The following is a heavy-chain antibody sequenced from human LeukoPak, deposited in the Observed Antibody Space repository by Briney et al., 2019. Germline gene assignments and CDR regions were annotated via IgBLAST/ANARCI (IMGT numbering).Heavy chain of an antibody. CDR3: ARAVENNYYDSSGFFDY. J-gene: IGHJ4*02. Sequence: ASVKVSCKASGYTFTGYYMHRVRQAPGQGLEWMGWINPNSGGTNYAQKFQGRVTMTRDTSISTAYMELSRLRSDDTAVYYCARAVENNYYDSSGFFDYWGQGTLVTVSS. CDR1: GYTFTGYY. V-gene: IGHV1-2*02. CDR2: INPNSGGT. D-gene: IGHD3-22*01.